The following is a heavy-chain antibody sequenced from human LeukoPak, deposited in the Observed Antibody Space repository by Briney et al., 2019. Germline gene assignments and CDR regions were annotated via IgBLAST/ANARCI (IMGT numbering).Heavy chain of an antibody. D-gene: IGHD2-2*01. CDR1: GFTFSNYG. V-gene: IGHV3-30*02. CDR2: IPYDGSNK. CDR3: AKEYQPNWFDP. J-gene: IGHJ5*02. Sequence: PGGSLRHSCAASGFTFSNYGMHWVRQPPGKGLEGVAFIPYDGSNKYSADSVKGRFTISRDNSRNTLYLQMNSLRAEDTAVYYCAKEYQPNWFDPWGQGTLVTVSS.